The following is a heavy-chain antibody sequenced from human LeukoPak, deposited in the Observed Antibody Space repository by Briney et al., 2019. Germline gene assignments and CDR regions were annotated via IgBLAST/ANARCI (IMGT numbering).Heavy chain of an antibody. Sequence: GGSLRLSCAASGFTFSSYGMHWVRQAPDTGLEWVAVISHDGDHKYHADSVKGRFTISRDNSKNTLYLQMNSLRVEDTAVYYCARMRGRYCSSNGCYVEYWGQGALVTVSS. CDR1: GFTFSSYG. D-gene: IGHD2-2*01. CDR3: ARMRGRYCSSNGCYVEY. V-gene: IGHV3-30*19. CDR2: ISHDGDHK. J-gene: IGHJ4*02.